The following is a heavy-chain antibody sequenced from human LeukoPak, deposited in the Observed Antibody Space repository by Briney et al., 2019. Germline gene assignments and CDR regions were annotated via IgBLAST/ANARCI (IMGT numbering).Heavy chain of an antibody. D-gene: IGHD3-22*01. V-gene: IGHV4-61*01. J-gene: IGHJ3*02. CDR1: GYSISSGYY. CDR2: IYYSGST. Sequence: SETLSLTCTVSGYSISSGYYWGWIRQPPGKGLEWIGYIYYSGSTNYNPSLKSRVTISVDTSKNQFSLKLSSVTAADTAVYYCARGRRSTMITAFDIWGQGTMVTVSS. CDR3: ARGRRSTMITAFDI.